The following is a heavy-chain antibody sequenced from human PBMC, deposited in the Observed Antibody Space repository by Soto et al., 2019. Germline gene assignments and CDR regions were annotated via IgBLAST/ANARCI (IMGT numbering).Heavy chain of an antibody. CDR1: GFTFISYA. J-gene: IGHJ6*02. V-gene: IGHV3-30-3*01. CDR2: ISYDGSNK. CDR3: ARDLLAVAGNYYYYYGMDV. Sequence: PWGSLRLSCAASGFTFISYAIHCVRHSPCKGLEWVAVISYDGSNKYYADSVKGRFTISRDNSKNTLYLQMNSLRAEDTAVYYCARDLLAVAGNYYYYYGMDVWGQGTTVTVSS. D-gene: IGHD6-19*01.